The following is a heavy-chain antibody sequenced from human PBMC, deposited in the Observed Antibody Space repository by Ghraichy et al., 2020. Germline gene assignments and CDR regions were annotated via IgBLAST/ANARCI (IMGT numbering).Heavy chain of an antibody. J-gene: IGHJ4*02. Sequence: GGSLRLSCVGSGFTFGHYSMNWVRQAPGKGLEWISYISSGSSSMAFADSVKGRFTISRDNAKNSVYLQMNSLTAGDTAVYFCARQVADYFDYWGLGTLVIVSS. CDR2: ISSGSSSM. CDR3: ARQVADYFDY. CDR1: GFTFGHYS. V-gene: IGHV3-11*01.